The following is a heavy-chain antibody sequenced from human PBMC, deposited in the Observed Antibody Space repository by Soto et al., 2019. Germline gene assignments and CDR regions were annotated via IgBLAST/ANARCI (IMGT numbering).Heavy chain of an antibody. CDR1: GFSFSNFG. CDR2: IWHDGSEK. D-gene: IGHD3-9*01. V-gene: IGHV3-33*06. J-gene: IGHJ4*02. CDR3: VKDGNDWPLDY. Sequence: PVGSLRLSCGASGFSFSNFGMHWVRQAPGKGLEWVAIIWHDGSEKYHADPVKGRFTISRDNAKNTLFLQMDSLRPEDTAMYYCVKDGNDWPLDYWGQGTLVTVSS.